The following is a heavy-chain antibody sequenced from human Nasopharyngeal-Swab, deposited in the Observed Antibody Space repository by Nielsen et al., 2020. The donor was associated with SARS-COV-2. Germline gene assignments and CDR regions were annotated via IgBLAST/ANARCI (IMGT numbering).Heavy chain of an antibody. Sequence: VRQAPGKGLEWVTAVSHDGTDKNYADSVRGRFTISRDNSQSTLFLEMTSLRAEDTAVYFCAKDGGLTTVTMTHYYYYYMDVWGKGTTVTVSS. CDR2: VSHDGTDK. D-gene: IGHD4-11*01. V-gene: IGHV3-30*18. J-gene: IGHJ6*03. CDR3: AKDGGLTTVTMTHYYYYYMDV.